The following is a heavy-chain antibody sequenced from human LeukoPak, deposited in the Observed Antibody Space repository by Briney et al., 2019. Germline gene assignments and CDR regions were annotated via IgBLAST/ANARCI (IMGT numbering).Heavy chain of an antibody. Sequence: GGSLRLSCAASGFTFSSYWMSWVRQAPGKGLEWVANIKQDGSEKYYVDSVKGRFTISRDNAKNSLYLQMNSLRAEDTAVYYCAREGHIAVAGPGAFDIWGRGTMVTVSS. J-gene: IGHJ3*02. CDR2: IKQDGSEK. CDR3: AREGHIAVAGPGAFDI. CDR1: GFTFSSYW. D-gene: IGHD6-19*01. V-gene: IGHV3-7*01.